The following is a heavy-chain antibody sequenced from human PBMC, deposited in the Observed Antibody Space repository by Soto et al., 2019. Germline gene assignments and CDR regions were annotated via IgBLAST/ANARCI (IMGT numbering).Heavy chain of an antibody. D-gene: IGHD3-16*01. V-gene: IGHV3-23*01. CDR2: ISGSGGST. CDR3: ANFIVGGGENYFEP. CDR1: GFIFSSYA. Sequence: EVQLLESGGGLVQPGGSLRLSCAASGFIFSSYAMNWVRQAPGKGLEWVSSISGSGGSTYYADSVKGRFTISRDNSKNPMYLPMNPGRAQDTGKIYCANFIVGGGENYFEPWGQGTQVTVSS. J-gene: IGHJ5*02.